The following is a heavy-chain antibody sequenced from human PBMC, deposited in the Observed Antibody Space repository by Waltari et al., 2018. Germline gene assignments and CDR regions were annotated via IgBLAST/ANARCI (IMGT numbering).Heavy chain of an antibody. CDR3: AKDARPGNPTTWEGAFDI. J-gene: IGHJ3*02. D-gene: IGHD2-2*02. Sequence: EVQLLESGGGLVQPGGSLRLSCAASGFTFSSYAMSWVRQAPGKGLEWVSAISGSGGSTYYADSVKGRFTISRDNSKNTLYLQMNSLRAEDTAVYYCAKDARPGNPTTWEGAFDIWGQGTMVTVSS. CDR1: GFTFSSYA. V-gene: IGHV3-23*01. CDR2: ISGSGGST.